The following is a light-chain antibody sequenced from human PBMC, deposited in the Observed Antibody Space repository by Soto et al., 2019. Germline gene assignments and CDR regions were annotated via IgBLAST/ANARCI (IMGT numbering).Light chain of an antibody. Sequence: DIQLTQSPSSLSASVGDRVTITCRASQSITTYLNWYQQKPGKAPKLLIYAASTLQSGVQSRFSGSGSGTDYTLTISSLQPEDFATYYCLQSYSTPRTFGQGTNLEIK. CDR1: QSITTY. CDR2: AAS. V-gene: IGKV1-39*01. J-gene: IGKJ2*01. CDR3: LQSYSTPRT.